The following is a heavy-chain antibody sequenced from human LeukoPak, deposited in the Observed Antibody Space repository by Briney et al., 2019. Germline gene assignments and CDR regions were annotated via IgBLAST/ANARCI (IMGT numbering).Heavy chain of an antibody. CDR1: GFIFNHHA. CDR2: VRSDKSNR. J-gene: IGHJ4*02. D-gene: IGHD4-11*01. V-gene: IGHV3-33*04. Sequence: GGSLRLSCAASGFIFNHHAMHWVRQAAGNGLQWVAGVRSDKSNRLYADSVRGRFTISRDDSRETVYLQMERLTAEDTAIYYCAKDAQRGFDYSNSLEYWGQGALVTV. CDR3: AKDAQRGFDYSNSLEY.